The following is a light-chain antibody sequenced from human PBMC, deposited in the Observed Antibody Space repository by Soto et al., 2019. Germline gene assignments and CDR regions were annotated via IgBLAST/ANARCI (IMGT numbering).Light chain of an antibody. J-gene: IGLJ1*01. CDR1: ESDVGAYNY. CDR3: YSYTSSSTYV. CDR2: DVS. V-gene: IGLV2-14*01. Sequence: QSALPQPASVSGSTGQSITISCSGTESDVGAYNYVSWYQQHPAKAPKLMIYDVSNRPSGVSDRFSGSKSGNTASLTISGLQAEDEADYYCYSYTSSSTYVFGSGTKVTVL.